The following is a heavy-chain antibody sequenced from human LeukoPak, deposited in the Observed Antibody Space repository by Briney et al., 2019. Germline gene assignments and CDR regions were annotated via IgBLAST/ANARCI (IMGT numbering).Heavy chain of an antibody. V-gene: IGHV4-39*07. CDR2: IYYSGST. CDR3: ARVRSGWPYWYFDL. J-gene: IGHJ2*01. CDR1: GGSISSSSYY. Sequence: SETLSLTCTVSGGSISSSSYYWGWIRQPPGKGLEWIGSIYYSGSTYYNPPLKSRVTISVDTSKNQFSLKLSSVTAADTAVYYCARVRSGWPYWYFDLWGRGTLVTVSS. D-gene: IGHD6-19*01.